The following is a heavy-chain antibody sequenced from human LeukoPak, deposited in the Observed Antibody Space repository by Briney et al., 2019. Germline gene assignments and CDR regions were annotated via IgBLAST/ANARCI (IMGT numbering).Heavy chain of an antibody. CDR1: GFTFRDYW. CDR3: LHYDSGSV. CDR2: IKKDGSDK. D-gene: IGHD3-10*01. J-gene: IGHJ4*02. V-gene: IGHV3-7*01. Sequence: PGGSLRLSCAAPGFTFRDYWMSWVRQAPGKGLEWVANIKKDGSDKYYVDSVKGRFTVSRDNAKNSLYLQMNSLRAEDTAVYYCLHYDSGSVWGQGTPVTVSS.